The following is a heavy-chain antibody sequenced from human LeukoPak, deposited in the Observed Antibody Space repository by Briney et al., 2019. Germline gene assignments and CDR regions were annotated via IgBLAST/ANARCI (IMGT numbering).Heavy chain of an antibody. CDR1: GGPISSGGYY. D-gene: IGHD5-12*01. J-gene: IGHJ4*02. Sequence: KTSQTLSLTCTVSGGPISSGGYYWSWIRQHPGKGLEWIGYIYYSGSTYYNPSLKSRVTISVDTSKNQFSLKLSSVTAADTAVYYCARDRGPYSGYDSYYFDYWGQGTLVTVSS. V-gene: IGHV4-31*03. CDR3: ARDRGPYSGYDSYYFDY. CDR2: IYYSGST.